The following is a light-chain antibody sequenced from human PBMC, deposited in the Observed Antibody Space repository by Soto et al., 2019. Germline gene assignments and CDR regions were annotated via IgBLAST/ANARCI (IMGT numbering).Light chain of an antibody. CDR2: DDS. Sequence: SYDLTQPPSVSVAPGQTARITCGGNNIGSKSVHWYQQKAGQAPVLVVHDDSDRPSGIPERFSGSSSGNTATLTISRVEGGDEADYYCQVWDSTTDHVVFAGGTKVTVL. CDR1: NIGSKS. CDR3: QVWDSTTDHVV. V-gene: IGLV3-21*02. J-gene: IGLJ2*01.